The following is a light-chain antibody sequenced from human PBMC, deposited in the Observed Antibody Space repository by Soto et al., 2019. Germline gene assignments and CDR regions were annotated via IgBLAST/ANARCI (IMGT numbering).Light chain of an antibody. Sequence: QSVLTQSASVSGSPGQSITISCTGTSSDVGGYNYVSWSQQHPGKAPKLMIYEVSNRPSGVSNRFSGSKSGNTASLTISGLQAEDEADYYCSSYKTTNTYVFGTGTKVTVL. CDR1: SSDVGGYNY. J-gene: IGLJ1*01. CDR3: SSYKTTNTYV. CDR2: EVS. V-gene: IGLV2-14*01.